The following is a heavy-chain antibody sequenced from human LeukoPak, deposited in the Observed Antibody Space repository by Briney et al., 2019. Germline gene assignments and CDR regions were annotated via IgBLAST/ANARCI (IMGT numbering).Heavy chain of an antibody. CDR1: GFTFSSYE. CDR3: ARQATILNYYYFDY. V-gene: IGHV3-23*01. Sequence: GGSLRLSCAASGFTFSSYEMNWVRQAPGKGLEWVSAISGSGGSTYYADSVKGRFTISRDNSKNTLYLQMNSLRAEDTAVYYCARQATILNYYYFDYWGQGTLVTVSS. J-gene: IGHJ4*02. D-gene: IGHD1-7*01. CDR2: ISGSGGST.